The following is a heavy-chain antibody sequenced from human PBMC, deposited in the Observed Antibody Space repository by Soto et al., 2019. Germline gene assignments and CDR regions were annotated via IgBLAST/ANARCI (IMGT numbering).Heavy chain of an antibody. J-gene: IGHJ5*02. D-gene: IGHD2-8*01. CDR2: TYYSSKWYN. V-gene: IGHV6-1*01. CDR3: ARATHGAHWFDP. CDR1: GDSVSSNSAT. Sequence: QVQLQQSGPGLVQPSQTLSLTCVISGDSVSSNSATWNWIRQSPSRGLEWLGRTYYSSKWYNEYAVSVKSRIAINPDTSKNQFSLHLNSVTPEDTAVYSCARATHGAHWFDPWGQGTLVTVSS.